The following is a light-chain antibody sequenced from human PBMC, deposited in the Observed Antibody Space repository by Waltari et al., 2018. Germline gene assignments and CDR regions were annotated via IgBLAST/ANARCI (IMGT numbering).Light chain of an antibody. CDR1: QRVSNW. V-gene: IGKV1-5*03. Sequence: DIQMTQSPSSLSASVGDRMTLTCRASQRVSNWLAWYQQKPGKAPKLLIYKASKLENGVPSRFSGSGSGTEFTLTISSLQPDDFAAYYCQQYDSFPLTFGGGTNVEV. CDR3: QQYDSFPLT. J-gene: IGKJ4*01. CDR2: KAS.